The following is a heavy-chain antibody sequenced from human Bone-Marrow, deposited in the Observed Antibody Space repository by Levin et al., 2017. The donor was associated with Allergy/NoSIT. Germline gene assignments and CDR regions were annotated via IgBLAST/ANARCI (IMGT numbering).Heavy chain of an antibody. V-gene: IGHV3-21*01. D-gene: IGHD5-24*01. J-gene: IGHJ4*02. CDR3: VRILGRTLQGYFDY. CDR2: ITSSSRHI. Sequence: GESLKISCEVSGLTFSSYTLHWIRQAPGKALEWVSSITSSSRHIYYAESIKGRFTISRDNAKNSLYLQMDGLRAEDTAVYYCVRILGRTLQGYFDYWGQGTHVTVSS. CDR1: GLTFSSYT.